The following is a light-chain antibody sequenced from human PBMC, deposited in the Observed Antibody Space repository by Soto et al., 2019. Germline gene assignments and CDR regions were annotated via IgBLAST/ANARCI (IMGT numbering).Light chain of an antibody. CDR2: EVS. V-gene: IGLV2-14*01. CDR1: SSDVGGYNY. Sequence: QSVLTQPASVSGSPGQSITISCTGTSSDVGGYNYVSWYQQHPGKAPKLIIYEVSNRPSGVSDRFSGSKSGNTASLTISGLQAEDEADYDCSSYTSSSTMVFGGGTKLTVL. CDR3: SSYTSSSTMV. J-gene: IGLJ2*01.